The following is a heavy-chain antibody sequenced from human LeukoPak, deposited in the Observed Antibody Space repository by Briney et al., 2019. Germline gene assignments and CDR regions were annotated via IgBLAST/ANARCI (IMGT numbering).Heavy chain of an antibody. CDR3: ARPSLQLVVVAATGDVGAFDI. Sequence: SETLSLTCAVYGGSLSAYYWTWIRQPPGKGLEWIGEINHGGSTNYNPSLKSRVTISVDTSKNQFSLKLSSVTAADTAVYYCARPSLQLVVVAATGDVGAFDIWGQGTMVTVSS. J-gene: IGHJ3*02. CDR2: INHGGST. CDR1: GGSLSAYY. D-gene: IGHD2-15*01. V-gene: IGHV4-34*01.